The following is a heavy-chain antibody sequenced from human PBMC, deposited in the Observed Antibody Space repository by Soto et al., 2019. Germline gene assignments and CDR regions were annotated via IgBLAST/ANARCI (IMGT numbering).Heavy chain of an antibody. Sequence: TSETLSLTCTVSGGSISSGGYYWSWIRQHPGKGLEWIGYIYYSGSTYYNPSLKSRVTISVDTSKNQFSLKLSSVTAADTAVYYCARAEGSGNCSGGSCYSSPYYFDYWGQRTLVTVSS. D-gene: IGHD2-15*01. CDR1: GGSISSGGYY. V-gene: IGHV4-31*03. CDR3: ARAEGSGNCSGGSCYSSPYYFDY. CDR2: IYYSGST. J-gene: IGHJ4*02.